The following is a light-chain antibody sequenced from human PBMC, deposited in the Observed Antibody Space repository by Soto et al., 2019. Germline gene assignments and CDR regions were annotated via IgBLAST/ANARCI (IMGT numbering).Light chain of an antibody. J-gene: IGLJ1*01. CDR3: NSHTSTNTRV. CDR1: SNDVGNYNY. V-gene: IGLV2-14*01. CDR2: EVN. Sequence: QSALTQPASVSGSPGQSITLSCTGTSNDVGNYNYVSWYQQYPGQAPRLLIYEVNNRPSGISGRFSGSKSGNTASLTISGLQADDEADYYCNSHTSTNTRVFGTGTK.